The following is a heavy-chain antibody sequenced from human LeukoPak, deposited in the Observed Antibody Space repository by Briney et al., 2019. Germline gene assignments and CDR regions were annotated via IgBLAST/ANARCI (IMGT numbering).Heavy chain of an antibody. CDR2: ISSSSSYI. V-gene: IGHV3-21*01. J-gene: IGHJ6*03. CDR3: ARVGDTVVVPASFCGMDV. CDR1: GFTFSSYS. D-gene: IGHD2-2*01. Sequence: GGSLRLSCAASGFTFSSYSMNWVRQAPGKGLEWVSSISSSSSYIYYADSVKGRFTISRDNAKNSLYLHMNSLRAEDTAVYYCARVGDTVVVPASFCGMDVWGKGTTVTVSS.